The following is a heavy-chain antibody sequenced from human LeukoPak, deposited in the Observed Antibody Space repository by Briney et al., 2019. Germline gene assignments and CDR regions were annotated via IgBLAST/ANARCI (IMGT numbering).Heavy chain of an antibody. Sequence: PSQTLSLTCTVSGGSISSGGYYWSWIRQHPGKGLEWIGYIYYSGSTYYNPSLKSRVTISVDTSKNQFSLKLSSVTAADTAVYYCARIPSAITMGLIDPWGQGTLVTVSS. CDR2: IYYSGST. J-gene: IGHJ5*02. D-gene: IGHD3-10*01. CDR3: ARIPSAITMGLIDP. V-gene: IGHV4-31*03. CDR1: GGSISSGGYY.